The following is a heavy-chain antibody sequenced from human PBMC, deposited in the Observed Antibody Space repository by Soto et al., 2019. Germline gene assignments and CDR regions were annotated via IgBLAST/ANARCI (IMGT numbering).Heavy chain of an antibody. D-gene: IGHD3-16*01. V-gene: IGHV3-9*01. Sequence: EVQLVESGGGLVQPGRSLRLSCAASGFTFDDYAMHWVRQAPGKGLEWVSGISWNSGSIGYADSVKGRFTISRDNAKNSLYLQMNSRRAEDTALYYCAKDLTFGGVYFDYWGQGTLVTVSS. CDR3: AKDLTFGGVYFDY. CDR1: GFTFDDYA. J-gene: IGHJ4*02. CDR2: ISWNSGSI.